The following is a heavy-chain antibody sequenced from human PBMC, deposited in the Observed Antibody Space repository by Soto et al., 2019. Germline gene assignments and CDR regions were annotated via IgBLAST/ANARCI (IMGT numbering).Heavy chain of an antibody. CDR1: GFSRSTSGVG. CDR3: AHSPYSSSSYYFDY. V-gene: IGHV2-5*02. CDR2: IYWDDDK. D-gene: IGHD6-6*01. J-gene: IGHJ4*02. Sequence: QITLKESGPTLVKPTQTLTLTCTFSGFSRSTSGVGVGWIRQPPGKALEWLALIYWDDDKGDSPFLKSRLTITKDTSKNQVVLTMTNMDPVDTATYYCAHSPYSSSSYYFDYWGQGTLVTVSS.